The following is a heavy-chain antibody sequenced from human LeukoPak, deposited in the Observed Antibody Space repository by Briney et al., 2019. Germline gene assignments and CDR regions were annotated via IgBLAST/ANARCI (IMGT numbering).Heavy chain of an antibody. CDR3: AKGFRPSYGSGSYYGVDV. D-gene: IGHD3-10*01. CDR2: ISESGGYT. J-gene: IGHJ6*02. CDR1: GFTFSSYA. V-gene: IGHV3-23*01. Sequence: GGSLRLSCAASGFTFSSYAMSWVRQAPGKGLEWVSGISESGGYTYYADSVKGRFTTFRDNSKNTLYLQINSLRAEDTAVYYCAKGFRPSYGSGSYYGVDVWGQGTTVTVSS.